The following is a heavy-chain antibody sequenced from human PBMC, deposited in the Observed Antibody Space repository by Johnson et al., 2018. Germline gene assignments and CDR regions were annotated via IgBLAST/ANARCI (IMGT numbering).Heavy chain of an antibody. V-gene: IGHV3-33*01. CDR2: IWYDGSNE. CDR1: GFTFSSYG. J-gene: IGHJ6*02. Sequence: VQLLESGGGVVQPGRSLRLSCAASGFTFSSYGMHWVRQAPGKGLEWVAVIWYDGSNEVYADSVKGRFTISRDNPKNTLFLEMNTLRAEDTAVYYCARDRESGVPYSSNHGVDGWGQGTTVTVSS. CDR3: ARDRESGVPYSSNHGVDG. D-gene: IGHD6-19*01.